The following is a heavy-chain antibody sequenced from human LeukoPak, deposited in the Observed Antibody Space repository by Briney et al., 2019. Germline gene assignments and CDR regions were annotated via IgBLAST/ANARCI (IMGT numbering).Heavy chain of an antibody. V-gene: IGHV1-18*04. J-gene: IGHJ3*01. CDR1: GYTFTSYG. D-gene: IGHD7-27*01. CDR2: ISAYNDNT. CDR3: ARGTDWGSTP. Sequence: ASVKVSCKASGYTFTSYGISWVRQAPGQGLEWMGWISAYNDNTNYAQKFQGRVTMTRNTSISTAYMELSSLRSEDTAVYYCARGTDWGSTPWGQGTMVTVSS.